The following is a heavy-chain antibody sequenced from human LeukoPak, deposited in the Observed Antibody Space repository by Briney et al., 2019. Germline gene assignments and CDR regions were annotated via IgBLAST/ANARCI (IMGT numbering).Heavy chain of an antibody. CDR1: GGTFSSYA. CDR2: VIPIFGRA. V-gene: IGHV1-69*05. J-gene: IGHJ3*02. Sequence: SVKVSCKASGGTFSSYAISWARQPPGQGHGWVGGVIPIFGRANYAQKFQGRVTITTDESTSTAYMELSSLRSEDTAVYYCARGVIAARNWDDAFDIWGQGTMVTVSS. CDR3: ARGVIAARNWDDAFDI. D-gene: IGHD6-6*01.